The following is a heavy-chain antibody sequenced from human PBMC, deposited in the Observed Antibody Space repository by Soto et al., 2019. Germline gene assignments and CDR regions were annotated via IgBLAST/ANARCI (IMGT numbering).Heavy chain of an antibody. CDR2: ISSDGSIT. V-gene: IGHV3-74*01. CDR1: GFTFSSYW. D-gene: IGHD6-19*01. CDR3: AKGHAHAVGGIGYYFDY. Sequence: GGSLRLSCAASGFTFSSYWMYWVRQAPGKGLVWVSRISSDGSITSYADSVKGRFTISRDDAKNTLYLQMNSLRAEDTAVYYCAKGHAHAVGGIGYYFDYWGQGTLVTVSS. J-gene: IGHJ4*02.